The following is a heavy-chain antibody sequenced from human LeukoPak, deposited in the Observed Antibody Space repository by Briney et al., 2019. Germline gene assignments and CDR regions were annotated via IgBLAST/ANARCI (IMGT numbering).Heavy chain of an antibody. J-gene: IGHJ4*02. CDR1: GFPFDVQT. CDR2: MHEDGREI. V-gene: IGHV3-7*01. D-gene: IGHD1-26*01. CDR3: VRGGATRGRFEN. Sequence: GGSLRLSCVASGFPFDVQTMSWVRQAPGKGLDWVASMHEDGREIHYVDSARGRFTISRDNPKNSLYPQLSYLRVEDTAVYYCVRGGATRGRFENWGQGTLVTVSS.